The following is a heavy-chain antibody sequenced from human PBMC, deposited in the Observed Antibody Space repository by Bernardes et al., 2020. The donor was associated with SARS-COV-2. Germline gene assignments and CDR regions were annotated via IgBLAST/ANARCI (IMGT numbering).Heavy chain of an antibody. CDR2: ISWNSGSI. Sequence: SLRLSCAASGFTFDDYAMHWVRQATGKGLEWVSGISWNSGSIGHADSVKGRFIISRDNAKNSLYLQMNSLRAEDTALYYCDKADCSSTSCDNWFDPWGHGTLVTVSS. V-gene: IGHV3-9*01. CDR3: DKADCSSTSCDNWFDP. J-gene: IGHJ5*02. CDR1: GFTFDDYA. D-gene: IGHD2-2*01.